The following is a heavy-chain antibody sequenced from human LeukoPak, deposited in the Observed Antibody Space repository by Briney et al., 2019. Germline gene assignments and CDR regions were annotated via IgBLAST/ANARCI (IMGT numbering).Heavy chain of an antibody. J-gene: IGHJ3*02. CDR2: VYSIGRT. V-gene: IGHV4-59*01. CDR3: AREHSVGGGLDAFDM. D-gene: IGHD3-16*01. CDR1: GGSISTYY. Sequence: SETLSLTCTVSGGSISTYYWNWIRQAPGKGLEWIGYVYSIGRTSSNPTLRSRVTISVDTSKNQFSLRLTSVTAADTAVYYCAREHSVGGGLDAFDMWGQGTMVTVSS.